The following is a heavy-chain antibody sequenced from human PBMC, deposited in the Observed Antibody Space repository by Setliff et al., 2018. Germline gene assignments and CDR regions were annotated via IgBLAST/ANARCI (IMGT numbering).Heavy chain of an antibody. D-gene: IGHD6-13*01. V-gene: IGHV1-46*01. CDR2: LNPGGGSS. Sequence: ASVKVSCKASGYTFTSYHMHWVRQAPGQGLEWMGILNPGGGSSSSAQRFQGRVTMTRDTSTNTAYMELNSLTSNDTAVYYCARAGLAAAGRKGVLDHWGQGTLVTVSS. CDR3: ARAGLAAAGRKGVLDH. CDR1: GYTFTSYH. J-gene: IGHJ4*02.